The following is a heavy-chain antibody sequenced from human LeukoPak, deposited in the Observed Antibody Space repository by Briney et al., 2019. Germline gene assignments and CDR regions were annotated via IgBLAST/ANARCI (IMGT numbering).Heavy chain of an antibody. V-gene: IGHV2-5*02. D-gene: IGHD3-22*01. CDR1: GFSLSTTGVG. J-gene: IGHJ4*02. Sequence: SGPALVKPTQTLTLTCTFSGFSLSTTGVGVGWIRQPPKKALEWLALIYWDDDKRYSPSLKNRLTITKDTSKNQVVLTMTNMDPVDTATYYCAHRPHYYNSSGPFDYWGQGTPVTVSS. CDR3: AHRPHYYNSSGPFDY. CDR2: IYWDDDK.